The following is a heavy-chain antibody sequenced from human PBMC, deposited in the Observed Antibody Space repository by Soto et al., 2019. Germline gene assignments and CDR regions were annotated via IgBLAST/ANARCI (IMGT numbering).Heavy chain of an antibody. Sequence: ASVKVSCKASGYTFTSYAVHWVRQAPGQRLEWMGWINAGNGNTKYSQKFQGRVTITRDTSASTPYMELSSLRSEDTAVYYCARVRGVRGRDYFYYMDDWGKGTTVTVSS. CDR1: GYTFTSYA. V-gene: IGHV1-3*01. D-gene: IGHD3-10*01. CDR2: INAGNGNT. J-gene: IGHJ6*03. CDR3: ARVRGVRGRDYFYYMDD.